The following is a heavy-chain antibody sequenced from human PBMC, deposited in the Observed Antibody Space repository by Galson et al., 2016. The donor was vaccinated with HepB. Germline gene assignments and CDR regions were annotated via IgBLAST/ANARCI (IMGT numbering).Heavy chain of an antibody. CDR1: XXXFSLYX. D-gene: IGHD1-14*01. V-gene: IGHV3-13*01. J-gene: IGHJ4*02. CDR2: IGTAPGDT. CDR3: ATTTLLDN. Sequence: RLSCAASXXXFSLYXXXWVXXVTGKGLEXXXAIGTAPGDTNYLDSVKGRFTISRDNAKSSLYLQMSGLRPNDTAFYYCATTTLLDNXGQGIPVTVLS.